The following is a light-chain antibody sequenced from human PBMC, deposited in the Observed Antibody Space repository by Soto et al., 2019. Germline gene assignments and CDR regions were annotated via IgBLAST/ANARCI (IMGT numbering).Light chain of an antibody. CDR1: QIVSDK. Sequence: EVLMKRPPQPPGRFIXKSATLSCRASQIVSDKLAWYQQKPGQGPRLLVYRASTRTLGIPARFSGSESGTEFTLTISSLQSEDFAIYYCQQYNTWPITFGQGTRLEIK. V-gene: IGKV3-15*01. CDR3: QQYNTWPIT. CDR2: RAS. J-gene: IGKJ5*01.